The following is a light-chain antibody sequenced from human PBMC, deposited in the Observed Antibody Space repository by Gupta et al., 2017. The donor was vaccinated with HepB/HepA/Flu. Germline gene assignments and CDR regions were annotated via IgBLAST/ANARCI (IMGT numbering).Light chain of an antibody. J-gene: IGLJ2*01. CDR3: SAWDDSLSGYVV. CDR2: RNS. Sequence: QSVLTQPPSASGTPGQRVTISCAGSSSNIGSNFVYWYQQLPGTAPQLLIYRNSQRPSGVPDRFSGSNSGTSASLAISGLRSEDEADYYCSAWDDSLSGYVVFGGGIKLTVL. CDR1: SSNIGSNF. V-gene: IGLV1-47*01.